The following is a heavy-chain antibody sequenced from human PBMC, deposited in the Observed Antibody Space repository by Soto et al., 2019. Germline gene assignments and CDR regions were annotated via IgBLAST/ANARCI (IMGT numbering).Heavy chain of an antibody. CDR2: INHSGSA. D-gene: IGHD3-22*01. CDR3: AKGPQPGYYDSSGHYFDY. V-gene: IGHV4-34*01. CDR1: GGSFHGYY. J-gene: IGHJ4*02. Sequence: PSETLSLTCAVYGGSFHGYYWSWIRQPPGKGLEWIGEINHSGSANYNPTFKSRVSISVDTSKNQMSLQLSSVSAADTAVYYCAKGPQPGYYDSSGHYFDYWGQGTLVTVSS.